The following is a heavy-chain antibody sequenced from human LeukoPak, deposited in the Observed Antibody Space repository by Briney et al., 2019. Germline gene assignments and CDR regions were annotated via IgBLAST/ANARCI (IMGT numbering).Heavy chain of an antibody. Sequence: GASVKVSCKASGGTFSSYAISWVRQAPGQGLERMGGIIPIFGTANYAQKFQGRVTITADESTSTAYMELSSLRSDDTAVYYCARSRMDTAMVANDAFDIWGQGTMVTVSS. CDR3: ARSRMDTAMVANDAFDI. J-gene: IGHJ3*02. D-gene: IGHD5-18*01. V-gene: IGHV1-69*13. CDR1: GGTFSSYA. CDR2: IIPIFGTA.